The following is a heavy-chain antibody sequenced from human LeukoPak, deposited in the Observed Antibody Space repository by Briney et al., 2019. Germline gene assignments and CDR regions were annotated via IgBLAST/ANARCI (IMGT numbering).Heavy chain of an antibody. D-gene: IGHD3-22*01. J-gene: IGHJ4*02. Sequence: PSETLSLTCTVSGGSISSYYWSWIRQPPGKGLEWIGYIYFSGSTNSNPSLKSRVTISVDTSKNQFSLKLSSMTAADTAVYYCARHYYYVSSGLFHYWGQGTLVTVSS. CDR2: IYFSGST. V-gene: IGHV4-59*01. CDR1: GGSISSYY. CDR3: ARHYYYVSSGLFHY.